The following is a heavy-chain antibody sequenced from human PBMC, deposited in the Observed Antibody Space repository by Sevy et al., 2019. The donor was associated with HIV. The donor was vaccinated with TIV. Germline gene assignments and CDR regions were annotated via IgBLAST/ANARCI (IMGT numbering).Heavy chain of an antibody. J-gene: IGHJ4*02. CDR1: GFTFSTYG. V-gene: IGHV3-30*18. CDR2: ISYDGIKK. D-gene: IGHD1-7*01. Sequence: GGSLRLSCAASGFTFSTYGMHWVRQAPGKGLEWAAAISYDGIKKYYADSVKGRFTISRDNSKNTLYLEMNSLRPEDTAVYDCAKARGGASNWYLYFDLWGQGSLVTVSS. CDR3: AKARGGASNWYLYFDL.